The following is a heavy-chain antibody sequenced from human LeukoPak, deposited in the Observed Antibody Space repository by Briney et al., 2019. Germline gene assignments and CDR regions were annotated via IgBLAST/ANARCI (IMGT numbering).Heavy chain of an antibody. D-gene: IGHD3-16*02. Sequence: GASVKVSCKASIFADYYIYWVRQVPGQGLQWMGWINPNSGGTNYAQKFQGRVTMTRDTSISTAYMELSRLTSDDTPVYYCASLGELSLGKDFWGQGTLVTVSS. J-gene: IGHJ4*02. CDR3: ASLGELSLGKDF. CDR2: INPNSGGT. V-gene: IGHV1-2*02. CDR1: IFADYY.